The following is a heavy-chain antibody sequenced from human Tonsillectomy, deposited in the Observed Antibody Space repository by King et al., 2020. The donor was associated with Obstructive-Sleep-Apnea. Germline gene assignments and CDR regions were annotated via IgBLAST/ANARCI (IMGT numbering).Heavy chain of an antibody. J-gene: IGHJ2*01. CDR3: ARPTVVTPYWYFDL. CDR1: GGSISSYY. D-gene: IGHD4-23*01. CDR2: IYYSGST. V-gene: IGHV4-59*08. Sequence: QLQESGPGLVKPSETLSLTCTVSGGSISSYYWSWIRQPPGKGLEWIGYIYYSGSTNYNPSLKSRVTISVDTSKNQFSLKLSSVTAADTAVYYCARPTVVTPYWYFDLWGRGTLVTVSS.